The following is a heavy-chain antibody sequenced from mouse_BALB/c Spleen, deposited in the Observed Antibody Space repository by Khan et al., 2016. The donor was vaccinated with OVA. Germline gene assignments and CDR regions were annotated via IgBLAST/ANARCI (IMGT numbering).Heavy chain of an antibody. CDR2: IWAGGST. V-gene: IGHV2-9*02. CDR1: VFSLTNYG. D-gene: IGHD1-1*01. J-gene: IGHJ1*01. Sequence: VQLQESGPGLVAPSQSLSITCTVSVFSLTNYGVHWVRQPPGKGLEWLGVIWAGGSTNYNLALMSRLSISKDNSKSQVFLKMNSLQTDDTAMYYCARAYDSSYWYFDVWGAGTTVTVSS. CDR3: ARAYDSSYWYFDV.